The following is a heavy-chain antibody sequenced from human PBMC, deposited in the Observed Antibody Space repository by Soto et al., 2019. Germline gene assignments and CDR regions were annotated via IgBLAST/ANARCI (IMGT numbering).Heavy chain of an antibody. V-gene: IGHV4-39*01. Sequence: SETLSLTCTVSGVSITSSSSDYWGWIRQPPGKGLEWIGSIYYSGTTYYNPSLKSRVTISVDTSKKQFSLKLSSVTAADTAVYYCERSFDNGGPDCWGQGNLVTVSS. CDR1: GVSITSSSSDY. J-gene: IGHJ4*02. CDR3: ERSFDNGGPDC. CDR2: IYYSGTT. D-gene: IGHD2-8*01.